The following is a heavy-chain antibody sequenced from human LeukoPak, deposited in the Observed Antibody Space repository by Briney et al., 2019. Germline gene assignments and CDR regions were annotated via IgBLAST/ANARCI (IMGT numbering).Heavy chain of an antibody. J-gene: IGHJ4*02. CDR1: GGSISSSSYY. D-gene: IGHD3-22*01. Sequence: PSETLSVTCTVSGGSISSSSYYWGWIRQPPGKGLEWIGSIYYSGSTYYNPSLKSRVTISVDTSKNQFSLKLSSVTAADTAVYYCARLSVITGVDYWGQGTLVTVSS. V-gene: IGHV4-39*01. CDR2: IYYSGST. CDR3: ARLSVITGVDY.